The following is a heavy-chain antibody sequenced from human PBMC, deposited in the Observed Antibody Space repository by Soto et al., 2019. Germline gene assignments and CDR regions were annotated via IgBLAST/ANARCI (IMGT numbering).Heavy chain of an antibody. CDR2: IYYSGST. CDR1: GGSISSGGYY. CDR3: ARSPSMITFGGVIVPFDY. D-gene: IGHD3-16*02. J-gene: IGHJ4*02. Sequence: QVQLQESGPGLVKPSQTLSLTCTVSGGSISSGGYYWSWIRQHPGKGLEWIGYIYYSGSTYYNPSLKSRVTISVDTSKNQFSLKLSSVTAADTAVYYCARSPSMITFGGVIVPFDYWGQGTLVTVSS. V-gene: IGHV4-31*03.